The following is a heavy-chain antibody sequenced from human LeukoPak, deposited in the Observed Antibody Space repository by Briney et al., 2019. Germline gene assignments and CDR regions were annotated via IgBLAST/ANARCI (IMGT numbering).Heavy chain of an antibody. Sequence: SETLSLTCTVSGDYISSYYWSWIRQPPGKGLEWIGYIFYSGTTNYNPSLKSRVTISVDTSKNQFSLKLSSVTAADTAVYYCARDPHSSGWQNWFDPWGQGTLVTVSS. CDR1: GDYISSYY. J-gene: IGHJ5*02. CDR3: ARDPHSSGWQNWFDP. CDR2: IFYSGTT. D-gene: IGHD6-25*01. V-gene: IGHV4-59*01.